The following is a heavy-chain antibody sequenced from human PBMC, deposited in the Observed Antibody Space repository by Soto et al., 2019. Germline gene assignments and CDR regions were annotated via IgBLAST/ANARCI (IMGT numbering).Heavy chain of an antibody. J-gene: IGHJ4*02. CDR2: MNPNSGNT. Sequence: GASVKVSCKASGYTFTSYDINWVRQATGQGLEWMGWMNPNSGNTGYAQKFQGRVTMTRNTSISTAYMEVSSLRPEDTAVYYCARERAGRANDYWGQGTLVTVSS. D-gene: IGHD6-19*01. CDR1: GYTFTSYD. V-gene: IGHV1-8*01. CDR3: ARERAGRANDY.